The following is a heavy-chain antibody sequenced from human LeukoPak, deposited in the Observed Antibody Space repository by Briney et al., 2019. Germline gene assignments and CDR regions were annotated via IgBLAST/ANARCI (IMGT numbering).Heavy chain of an antibody. Sequence: SETLSLTCTVSGGSISSSSYYWGWIRQPPGKGLEWIGSIYYSGSTYYNPSLKSRVTISVDKSKNQFSLKLSSVTAADTAVYYCARRQGQQLVYFDYWGQGTLVTVSS. D-gene: IGHD6-13*01. J-gene: IGHJ4*02. CDR2: IYYSGST. CDR1: GGSISSSSYY. CDR3: ARRQGQQLVYFDY. V-gene: IGHV4-39*07.